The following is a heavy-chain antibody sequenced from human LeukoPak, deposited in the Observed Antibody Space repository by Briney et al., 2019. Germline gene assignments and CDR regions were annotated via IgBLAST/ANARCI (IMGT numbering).Heavy chain of an antibody. CDR3: ARDGGDIVVVTASYYYMDV. CDR1: GFTFSSYG. Sequence: GGSLRLSCAASGFTFSSYGMSWVRQAPGKGLEWVSAISGSGGSKYYADSVKGRFTISRDNSKNTLYLQMGSLRAEDMARYYCARDGGDIVVVTASYYYMDVWGKGTTVTVSS. V-gene: IGHV3-23*01. J-gene: IGHJ6*03. D-gene: IGHD2-21*02. CDR2: ISGSGGSK.